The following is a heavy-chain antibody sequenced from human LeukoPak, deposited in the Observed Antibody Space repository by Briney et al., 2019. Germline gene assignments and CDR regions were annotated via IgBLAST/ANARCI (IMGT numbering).Heavy chain of an antibody. CDR2: IYYSGST. CDR1: GVSISSYY. J-gene: IGHJ4*02. D-gene: IGHD6-13*01. CDR3: ASGNLAIAAAATFDY. Sequence: SETLSLTCTASGVSISSYYWSWIRQPPGKGLEWIGYIYYSGSTNYNPSLKSRVTISVDTSKNQFSLKLSSVTAADTAVYYCASGNLAIAAAATFDYWGQGTLVTVSS. V-gene: IGHV4-59*01.